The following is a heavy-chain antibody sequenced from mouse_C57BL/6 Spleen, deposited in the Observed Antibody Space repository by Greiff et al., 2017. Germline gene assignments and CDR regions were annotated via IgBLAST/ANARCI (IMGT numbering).Heavy chain of an antibody. Sequence: QVQLQQPGAELVRPGSSVKLSCKASGYTFTSYWMDWVKQRPGQGLEWIGNIYPSDSETHYNQKFKDKATLTVDKSTSTAYMQLSSLTSEDSAVYYCARGGGRGAWFAYWGPGTLVTVSA. J-gene: IGHJ3*01. V-gene: IGHV1-61*01. CDR2: IYPSDSET. CDR3: ARGGGRGAWFAY. CDR1: GYTFTSYW. D-gene: IGHD1-1*01.